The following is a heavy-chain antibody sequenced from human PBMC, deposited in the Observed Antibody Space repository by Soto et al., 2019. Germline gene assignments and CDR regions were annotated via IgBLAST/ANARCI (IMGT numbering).Heavy chain of an antibody. D-gene: IGHD3-10*01. CDR3: TTLLYGPSRYYYYYYMDV. CDR2: IKSKTDGGTT. J-gene: IGHJ6*03. Sequence: GGSLRLSCAASGFTFSNAWMSWVRQAPGKGLEWVGRIKSKTDGGTTDYAAPVKGRFTISRDDSKNTLYLQMNSLKTEDTAVYYCTTLLYGPSRYYYYYYMDVWGKGTTVTVSS. V-gene: IGHV3-15*01. CDR1: GFTFSNAW.